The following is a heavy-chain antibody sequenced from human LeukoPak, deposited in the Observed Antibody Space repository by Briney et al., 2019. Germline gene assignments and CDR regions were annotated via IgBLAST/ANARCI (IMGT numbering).Heavy chain of an antibody. Sequence: SQTLSLTCTVSGGSISSGVYYWSWIRQHPGKGLEWIGYIYYSGSTYYNPSLKSRVTISVDTSKNHFSLKLSSVTAADTAVYYCARTPDNHYYYMDVWGKGTTVTVS. V-gene: IGHV4-31*03. CDR3: ARTPDNHYYYMDV. D-gene: IGHD3-22*01. CDR2: IYYSGST. J-gene: IGHJ6*03. CDR1: GGSISSGVYY.